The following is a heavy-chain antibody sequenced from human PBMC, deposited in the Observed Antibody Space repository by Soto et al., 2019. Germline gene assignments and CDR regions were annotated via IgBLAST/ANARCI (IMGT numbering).Heavy chain of an antibody. CDR3: ASAMVVTQNWFDP. Sequence: QVQLQESGPGLVKPSQTLSLTCTVSGGSISSGDYYWSWIRQPPGKGLEWIGYIYYSGITYYNPSLKSRVTISVDPSKNQFSLKLGSVTAADTAVYYSASAMVVTQNWFDPWGQGTLVTVSS. D-gene: IGHD2-21*02. CDR1: GGSISSGDYY. CDR2: IYYSGIT. V-gene: IGHV4-30-4*01. J-gene: IGHJ5*02.